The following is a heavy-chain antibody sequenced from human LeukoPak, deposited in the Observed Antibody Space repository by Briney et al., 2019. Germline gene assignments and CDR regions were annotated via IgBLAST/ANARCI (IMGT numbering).Heavy chain of an antibody. V-gene: IGHV3-7*01. D-gene: IGHD3-10*01. CDR3: VSAIRGSPIDY. Sequence: GGSLRLSCAASRFTLSTYWMSWVRQAPGKGLEWVAHIKQDGSQEYYVDSVKGRFTVSRDSAKNSLYLQMNSLRAEDTAIYYCVSAIRGSPIDYWGQGTLVSVPS. CDR2: IKQDGSQE. CDR1: RFTLSTYW. J-gene: IGHJ4*02.